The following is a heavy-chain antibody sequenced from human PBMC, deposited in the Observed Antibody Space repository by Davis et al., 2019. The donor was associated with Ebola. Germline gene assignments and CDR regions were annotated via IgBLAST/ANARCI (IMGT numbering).Heavy chain of an antibody. V-gene: IGHV3-21*01. CDR2: ISSSSSYI. CDR3: ARDEEFTIKG. CDR1: GFTFSSYS. Sequence: GGSLRLSCAASGFTFSSYSMNWVRQAPGKGLEWVSSISSSSSYIYYADSVKGRFTISRDNAKNTLYLHTNSLRAEDTAVYYCARDEEFTIKGWGQGTLVTVSS. D-gene: IGHD2-2*01. J-gene: IGHJ4*02.